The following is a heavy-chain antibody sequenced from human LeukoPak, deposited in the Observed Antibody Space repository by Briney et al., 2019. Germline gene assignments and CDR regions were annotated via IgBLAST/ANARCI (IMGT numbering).Heavy chain of an antibody. D-gene: IGHD2-15*01. J-gene: IGHJ6*03. V-gene: IGHV3-13*01. Sequence: GGSLRLSCAASGFTFTTYDMHWVRQATGKGLEWVSAIGTTGDTYYPGSVKGRFTISRENAKSSLYLQMNSLRAGDTAVYYCARDRGGGHMDVWGKGTTVTISS. CDR1: GFTFTTYD. CDR3: ARDRGGGHMDV. CDR2: IGTTGDT.